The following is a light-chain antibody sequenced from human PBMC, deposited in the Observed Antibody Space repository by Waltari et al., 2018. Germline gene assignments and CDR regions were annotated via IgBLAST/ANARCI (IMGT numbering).Light chain of an antibody. V-gene: IGKV3-15*01. CDR3: QQYNNWPL. Sequence: VMTQSPGTLSVSPGERATLSCRATQRIGTYLAWYQQKPGQAPRLLIYGASNRATGVPARFTGSGSGTEFTLTISRLQSEDFGVYFCQQYNNWPLFGQGTKLEIK. CDR2: GAS. J-gene: IGKJ2*01. CDR1: QRIGTY.